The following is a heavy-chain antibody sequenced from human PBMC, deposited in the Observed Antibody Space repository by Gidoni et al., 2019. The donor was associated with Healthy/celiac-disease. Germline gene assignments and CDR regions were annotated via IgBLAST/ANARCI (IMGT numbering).Heavy chain of an antibody. D-gene: IGHD1-26*01. CDR3: AKDLKWEPTNNWFDP. Sequence: EVQLVESGGGLVQPGRSLRLSCAASGFTFDDYAMHWVRQAPGKGLEWVSGISWNSGSIGYADSVKGRFTISRDNAKNSLYLQMNSLRAEDTALYYCAKDLKWEPTNNWFDPWGQGTLVTVSS. CDR1: GFTFDDYA. V-gene: IGHV3-9*01. CDR2: ISWNSGSI. J-gene: IGHJ5*02.